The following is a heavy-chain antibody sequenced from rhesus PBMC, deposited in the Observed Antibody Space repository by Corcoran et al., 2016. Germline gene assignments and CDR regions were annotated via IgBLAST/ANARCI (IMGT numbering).Heavy chain of an antibody. Sequence: QVQLQESGPGVVKPSETLSLTCAVSGGSISGGYDWSWIRPPPGKGLEWIGYFYGSSGSTNYNPSLKNRVTISKDASKNEFSLKLSSVTAADTAVYYCGSGSWNGVLDSWGQGVVVTVSS. V-gene: IGHV4-76*01. J-gene: IGHJ6*01. CDR1: GGSISGGYD. CDR2: FYGSSGST. D-gene: IGHD6-25*01. CDR3: GSGSWNGVLDS.